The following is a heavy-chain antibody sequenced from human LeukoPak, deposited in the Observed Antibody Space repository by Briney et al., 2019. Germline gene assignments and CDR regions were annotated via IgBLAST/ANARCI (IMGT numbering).Heavy chain of an antibody. CDR1: GFTFSTYE. CDR3: ARGGAADY. Sequence: GGSLRLSCAASGFTFSTYEMNWVRQAPGKGLEWVSYISNTGTTIYYADSVKGRFTISRDNAKNSLYLQMNSLRAEDTAAYYCARGGAADYWGQGTLVTVSS. CDR2: ISNTGTTI. V-gene: IGHV3-48*03. D-gene: IGHD1-26*01. J-gene: IGHJ4*02.